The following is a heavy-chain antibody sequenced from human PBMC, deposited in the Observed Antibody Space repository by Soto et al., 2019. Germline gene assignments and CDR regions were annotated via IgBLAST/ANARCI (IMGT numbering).Heavy chain of an antibody. V-gene: IGHV4-4*02. CDR3: ARDVGTSSWLGMDV. CDR2: IYHSGST. J-gene: IGHJ6*02. D-gene: IGHD2-2*01. Sequence: SETLSLTCAVSGGSVSSSNWWSWVRQPPGKGLEWIGEIYHSGSTNYNPSLKSRVTISVDKSKNQFSLKLSSVTAADTAVYYCARDVGTSSWLGMDVWGQGTTVTVSS. CDR1: GGSVSSSNW.